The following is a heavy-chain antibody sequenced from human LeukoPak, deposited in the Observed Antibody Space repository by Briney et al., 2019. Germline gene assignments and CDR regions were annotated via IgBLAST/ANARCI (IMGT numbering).Heavy chain of an antibody. Sequence: GGSLRLSCAASGFTFGSYWMYWVRQGPEKGLECISRVNNDGTGTIYADSVKGRFTISRDNAKNTVFLQLNSLRTEVTAVYYCARGGAFHAFDIWGQGTMVTVSS. J-gene: IGHJ3*02. CDR1: GFTFGSYW. V-gene: IGHV3-74*01. CDR2: VNNDGTGT. CDR3: ARGGAFHAFDI.